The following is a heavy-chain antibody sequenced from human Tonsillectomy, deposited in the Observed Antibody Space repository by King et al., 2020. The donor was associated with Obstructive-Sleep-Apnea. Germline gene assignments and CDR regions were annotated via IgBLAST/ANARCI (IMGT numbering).Heavy chain of an antibody. CDR3: ARSQGVVIIRWYFDL. D-gene: IGHD3-22*01. CDR1: GLTFRNYA. Sequence: VQLVESGGGLLQPGGSLRLSCVASGLTFRNYAMSWVRQAPGKGLEWVSGISGGGSVTYYADSVKGRFTISRDNSKNTLYLQMDSLRAEDTAAYYCARSQGVVIIRWYFDLWGRGTPVTVSS. CDR2: ISGGGSVT. V-gene: IGHV3-23*04. J-gene: IGHJ2*01.